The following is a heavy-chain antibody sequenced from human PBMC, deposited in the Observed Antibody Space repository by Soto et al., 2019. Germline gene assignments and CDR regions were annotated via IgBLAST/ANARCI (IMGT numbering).Heavy chain of an antibody. CDR3: ARDMDRYYYDSSGYFD. CDR2: ISSSSSYI. Sequence: GGSLRLSCAASGFTFSSYSMNWVRQAPGKGLEWVSSISSSSSYIYYADSVKGRFTISRDNAKNSLYLQMNSLRAEDTAVYYCARDMDRYYYDSSGYFDWGQGTLVTVSS. V-gene: IGHV3-21*01. D-gene: IGHD3-22*01. J-gene: IGHJ4*02. CDR1: GFTFSSYS.